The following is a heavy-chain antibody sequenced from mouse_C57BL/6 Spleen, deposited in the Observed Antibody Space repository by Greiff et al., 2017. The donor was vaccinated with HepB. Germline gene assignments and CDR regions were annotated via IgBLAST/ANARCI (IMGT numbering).Heavy chain of an antibody. CDR3: ARGGYYDYLDY. Sequence: QVQLQQSGPELVKPGASVKISCKASGYSFTSYYIHWVKQRPGQGLEWIGWIYPGSGNTKYNEKFKGKATLTADTSSSTAYMQLSSLTSEDSAVYYCARGGYYDYLDYWGQGTTLTVSS. CDR2: IYPGSGNT. D-gene: IGHD2-4*01. J-gene: IGHJ2*01. V-gene: IGHV1-66*01. CDR1: GYSFTSYY.